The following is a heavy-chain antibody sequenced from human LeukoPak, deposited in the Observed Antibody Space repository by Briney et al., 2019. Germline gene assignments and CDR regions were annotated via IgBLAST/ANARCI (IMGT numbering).Heavy chain of an antibody. J-gene: IGHJ5*02. CDR3: ARRGGRDGYNLNWFDP. D-gene: IGHD5-24*01. Sequence: SETLSLTCSVSGGSINTDTYYWGWIRQPPEKGLEWIGSIYYTGSTFYNSSLKGRVTISVDTSKKQFSLKLRTVTAADTAVYYCARRGGRDGYNLNWFDPWGQGTLVTVSS. V-gene: IGHV4-39*07. CDR1: GGSINTDTYY. CDR2: IYYTGST.